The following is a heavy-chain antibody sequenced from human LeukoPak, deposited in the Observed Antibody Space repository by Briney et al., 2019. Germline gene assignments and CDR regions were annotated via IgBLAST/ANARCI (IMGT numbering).Heavy chain of an antibody. CDR2: IKQDGSEK. J-gene: IGHJ6*02. CDR3: GRWELLSYYYGMDV. Sequence: GGSLRLSCAASGFTFSSYWMSWVRQAPGKGLEWVANIKQDGSEKYYVDSVKGRFTISRDNAKNSLYLQMNSLRAEDAAVYYCGRWELLSYYYGMDVWGQGTTVTVSS. CDR1: GFTFSSYW. D-gene: IGHD1-26*01. V-gene: IGHV3-7*01.